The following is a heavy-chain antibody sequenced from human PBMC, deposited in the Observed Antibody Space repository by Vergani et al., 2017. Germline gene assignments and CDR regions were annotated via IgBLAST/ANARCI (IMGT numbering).Heavy chain of an antibody. CDR3: ASKRGACRAAYCHSYDF. CDR2: ISSSGSP. CDR1: GDSISRSHYY. D-gene: IGHD2-15*01. J-gene: IGHJ4*02. V-gene: IGHV4-39*02. Sequence: QLQLQESGPGLVKPSETLSLSCRVSGDSISRSHYYWGFIRQPPGKGLEWIGSISSSGSPYYNPTLKSRLAFSVDTSKNLFSLRLKSVTAADTAVYYCASKRGACRAAYCHSYDFWGPGTLVGVSS.